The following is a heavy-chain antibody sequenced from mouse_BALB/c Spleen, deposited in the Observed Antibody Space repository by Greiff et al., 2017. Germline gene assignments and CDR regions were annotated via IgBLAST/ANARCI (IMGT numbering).Heavy chain of an antibody. D-gene: IGHD1-1*01. V-gene: IGHV2-9*02. CDR2: IWAGGST. J-gene: IGHJ2*01. CDR1: GFSLTSYG. Sequence: VQGVESGPGLVAPSQSLSITCTVSGFSLTSYGVHWVRQPPGKGLEWLGVIWAGGSTNYNSALMSRLSISKDNSKSQVFLKMNSLQTDDTAMYYCAREGNYYGSSYFDYWGQGTTLTVSS. CDR3: AREGNYYGSSYFDY.